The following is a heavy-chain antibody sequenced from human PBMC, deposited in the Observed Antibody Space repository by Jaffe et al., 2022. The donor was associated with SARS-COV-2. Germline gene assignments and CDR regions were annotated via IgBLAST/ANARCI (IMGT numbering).Heavy chain of an antibody. V-gene: IGHV4-34*01. D-gene: IGHD6-19*01. J-gene: IGHJ4*02. CDR1: GGSFSGYY. CDR3: ARGQWLPPRKRSRGYYFDY. Sequence: QVQLQQWGAGLLKPSETLSLTCAVYGGSFSGYYWSWIRQPPGKGLEWIGEINHSGSTNYNPSLKSRVTISVDTSKNQFSLKLSSVTAADTAVYYCARGQWLPPRKRSRGYYFDYWGQGTLVTVSS. CDR2: INHSGST.